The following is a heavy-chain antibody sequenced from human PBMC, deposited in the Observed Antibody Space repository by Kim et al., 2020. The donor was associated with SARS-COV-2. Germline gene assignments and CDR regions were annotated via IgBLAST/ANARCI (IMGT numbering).Heavy chain of an antibody. CDR3: AKDVVYRGTPGSSWFDP. J-gene: IGHJ5*02. V-gene: IGHV3-30*02. D-gene: IGHD1-7*01. Sequence: KGRSTISRDNAKNTLYLQMNSLRAEDTAVYYCAKDVVYRGTPGSSWFDPWGQGTLVTVSS.